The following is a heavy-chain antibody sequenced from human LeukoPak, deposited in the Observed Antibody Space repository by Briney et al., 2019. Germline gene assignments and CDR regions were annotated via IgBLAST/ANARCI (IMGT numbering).Heavy chain of an antibody. CDR1: GGSISSYY. D-gene: IGHD5-24*01. CDR2: IYYSGST. V-gene: IGHV4-59*01. Sequence: SETLSLTCTVSGGSISSYYWSWIRQPPGKGLEWVGYIYYSGSTNYNPSLKSRVTISVDTSKNQFSLKLSSVTAADTAVYYCARSRRDGYNYYFDYGGQGTLVTVSA. CDR3: ARSRRDGYNYYFDY. J-gene: IGHJ4*02.